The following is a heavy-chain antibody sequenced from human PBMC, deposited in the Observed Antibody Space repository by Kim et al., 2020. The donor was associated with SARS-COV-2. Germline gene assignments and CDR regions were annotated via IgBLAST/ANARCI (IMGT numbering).Heavy chain of an antibody. V-gene: IGHV3-74*01. J-gene: IGHJ4*02. D-gene: IGHD1-26*01. Sequence: STTSYAASVKGRFTISIDNAKNTLYLEINSLGGEDTAVYYCARDLSGSNDYWGQGTLVTVSS. CDR2: STT. CDR3: ARDLSGSNDY.